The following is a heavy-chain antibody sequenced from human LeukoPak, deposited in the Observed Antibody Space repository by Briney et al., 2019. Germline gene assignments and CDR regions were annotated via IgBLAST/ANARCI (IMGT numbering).Heavy chain of an antibody. CDR3: ARTASAYYYGSGSYPSHFDY. D-gene: IGHD3-10*01. Sequence: SETLSLTCTVSGGTISSYYWSWIRQPPGKGLEWFGYIYYSGSTNYNPSLKSRVTISVDTSKNQFSLKLSSVTAADTAVYYCARTASAYYYGSGSYPSHFDYWGQGTLVTVSS. V-gene: IGHV4-59*01. CDR2: IYYSGST. CDR1: GGTISSYY. J-gene: IGHJ4*02.